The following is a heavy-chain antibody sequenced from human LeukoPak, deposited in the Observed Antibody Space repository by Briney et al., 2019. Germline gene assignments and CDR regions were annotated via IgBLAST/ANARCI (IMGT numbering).Heavy chain of an antibody. Sequence: PGGSLRLSCAASGFTFSSYAMSWVRQAPGKGLEWVSAISGSGGSTYYADSVKGRFTISRDNSKNTLYLQMNSLRAEDTAVYYCAKDGDVRRGSGSYVDYWGQGTLVTVSS. J-gene: IGHJ4*02. D-gene: IGHD3-10*01. CDR1: GFTFSSYA. CDR3: AKDGDVRRGSGSYVDY. V-gene: IGHV3-23*01. CDR2: ISGSGGST.